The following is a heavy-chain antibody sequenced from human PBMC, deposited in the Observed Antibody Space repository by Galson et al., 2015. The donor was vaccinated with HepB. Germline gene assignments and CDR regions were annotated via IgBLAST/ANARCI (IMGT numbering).Heavy chain of an antibody. CDR1: GFSFDTYA. V-gene: IGHV3-74*01. CDR2: INGDGIVT. D-gene: IGHD3-10*01. J-gene: IGHJ6*02. Sequence: SLRLSCAASGFSFDTYAMSWVRQGPGEGLVWVSRINGDGIVTNYADSVKGRFAISRDNAKNTLYLQMNSLRAEDTAVYYCVRAPYRGYYYNLDVWGQGTTVTVSS. CDR3: VRAPYRGYYYNLDV.